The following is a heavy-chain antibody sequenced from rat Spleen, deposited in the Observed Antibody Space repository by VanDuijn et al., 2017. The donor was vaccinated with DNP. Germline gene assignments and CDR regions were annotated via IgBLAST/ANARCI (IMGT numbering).Heavy chain of an antibody. J-gene: IGHJ2*01. CDR2: IGSAAYAP. Sequence: EVQLVESGGDLVQPGRSLKLSCVASGFTFNNYWMAWIRQVPAKGLEWVAYIGSAAYAPYYGDSVKGRFTCSRDNAKSTLYLQIDSLRSEDTATYYCARPDYWGQGVMVTVSS. V-gene: IGHV5-25*01. CDR1: GFTFNNYW. CDR3: ARPDY.